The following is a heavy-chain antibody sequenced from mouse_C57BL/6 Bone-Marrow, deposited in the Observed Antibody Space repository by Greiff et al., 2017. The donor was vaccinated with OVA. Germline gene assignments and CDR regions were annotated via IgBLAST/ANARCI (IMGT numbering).Heavy chain of an antibody. V-gene: IGHV14-2*01. CDR1: GFNIKDYY. CDR3: ANQYYFDY. CDR2: IDPEDGET. J-gene: IGHJ2*01. Sequence: EVQVVESGAELVKPGASVKLSCTASGFNIKDYYMHWVKQRTEQGLEWIGRIDPEDGETKYAPKFQGKATITADTSSNTAYLQLSSLTSEDTAVYYCANQYYFDYWGQGTTLTVSS.